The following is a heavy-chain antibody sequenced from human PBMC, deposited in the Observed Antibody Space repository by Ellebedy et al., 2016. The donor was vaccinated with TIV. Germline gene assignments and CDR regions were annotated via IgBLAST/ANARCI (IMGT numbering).Heavy chain of an antibody. CDR3: AREGAYGDYSQVSFPFDP. CDR1: GFSFRSYW. J-gene: IGHJ5*02. CDR2: INQDGSDK. Sequence: GGSLRLSCAASGFSFRSYWMTWVRQAPGKGLEWVTNINQDGSDKYYVDSVKGRFTISRDNGKNSLDLKMNSLRAEDTAVYYCAREGAYGDYSQVSFPFDPWGQGTLVTVSS. V-gene: IGHV3-7*01. D-gene: IGHD4-17*01.